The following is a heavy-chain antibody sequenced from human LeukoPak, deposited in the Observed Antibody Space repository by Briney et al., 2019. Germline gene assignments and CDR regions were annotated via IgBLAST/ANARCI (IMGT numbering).Heavy chain of an antibody. CDR3: AKGGLYGSGSYYTTYFDY. CDR1: GFTFDNYA. CDR2: ISWNSGSI. V-gene: IGHV3-9*03. Sequence: PGGSLRLSCAASGFTFDNYAMHWVRQAPGKGLEWVSGISWNSGSIGYADSVKGRFTISRDNAKNSLYLQMNSLRAEDMALYYCAKGGLYGSGSYYTTYFDYWGQGTLVTVSS. D-gene: IGHD3-10*01. J-gene: IGHJ4*02.